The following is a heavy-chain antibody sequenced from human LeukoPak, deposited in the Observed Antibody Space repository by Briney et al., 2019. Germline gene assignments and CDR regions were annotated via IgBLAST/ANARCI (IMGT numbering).Heavy chain of an antibody. Sequence: NPSETLSLTCTVSGGSISSYYWSWIRQPPGKGLEWIGYIYYSGSTNYNPSLKSRVAISVDTSKNQFSLKLSSVTAADTAVYYCARVYYYGSGAAPTFYYGMDVWGQGTTVTVSS. J-gene: IGHJ6*02. D-gene: IGHD3-10*01. CDR1: GGSISSYY. CDR2: IYYSGST. V-gene: IGHV4-59*01. CDR3: ARVYYYGSGAAPTFYYGMDV.